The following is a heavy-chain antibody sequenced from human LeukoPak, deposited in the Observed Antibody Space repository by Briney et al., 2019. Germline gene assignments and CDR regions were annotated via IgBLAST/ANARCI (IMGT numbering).Heavy chain of an antibody. CDR2: ISSSGSTI. V-gene: IGHV3-11*04. D-gene: IGHD6-19*01. J-gene: IGHJ3*02. CDR3: ARGLSSGPTDAFDI. Sequence: PGGSLRLSCAASGFTFSDYYMSWIRQAPGKGLEWVSYISSSGSTIYYADSVKGRFTISRDNAKNSLYLQMNSLRAEDTAVYYRARGLSSGPTDAFDIWGQGTMVTVSS. CDR1: GFTFSDYY.